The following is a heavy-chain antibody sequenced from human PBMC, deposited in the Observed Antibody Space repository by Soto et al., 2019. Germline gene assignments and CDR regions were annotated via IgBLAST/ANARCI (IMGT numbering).Heavy chain of an antibody. CDR3: ARDLSRRCSGGSCYPFDY. CDR1: GFTFSSYA. V-gene: IGHV3-30-3*01. CDR2: ISYDGSNK. D-gene: IGHD2-15*01. J-gene: IGHJ4*02. Sequence: QVQLVESGGGVVQPGRSLILSCAASGFTFSSYAMHWVRQAPGKGLAWVAVISYDGSNKYYADSVKGRFTISRDNSKNTLYLQMNSMRAEDTTVYYCARDLSRRCSGGSCYPFDYWGQGTLVTVSS.